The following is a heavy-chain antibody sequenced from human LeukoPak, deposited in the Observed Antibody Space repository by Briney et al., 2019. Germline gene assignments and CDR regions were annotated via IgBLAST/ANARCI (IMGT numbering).Heavy chain of an antibody. CDR3: ARGPIINYYMDV. CDR2: IIPIFGTA. Sequence: SVKVSCKASGGTFSSYAISWVRQAPGQGLEWMGGIIPIFGTANYAQKFQGRVTITTDESTSTAYMELSSLRSEDTAVYYCARGPIINYYMDVWGKGTTVTVSS. CDR1: GGTFSSYA. J-gene: IGHJ6*03. V-gene: IGHV1-69*05.